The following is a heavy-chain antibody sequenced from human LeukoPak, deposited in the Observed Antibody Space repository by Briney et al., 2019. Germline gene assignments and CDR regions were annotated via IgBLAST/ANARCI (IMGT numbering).Heavy chain of an antibody. CDR3: ASSYYYGSGSYFHYGMDV. CDR2: IYPGDSDT. J-gene: IGHJ6*04. V-gene: IGHV5-51*01. Sequence: GGSLEISCKGSGYSFTSYWIGWGRQMPGKGLEGMGIIYPGDSDTRYSPSFQGQVTISADKSISTAYLQWSSLKASDTAMYYCASSYYYGSGSYFHYGMDVWGKGTTVTVSS. CDR1: GYSFTSYW. D-gene: IGHD3-10*01.